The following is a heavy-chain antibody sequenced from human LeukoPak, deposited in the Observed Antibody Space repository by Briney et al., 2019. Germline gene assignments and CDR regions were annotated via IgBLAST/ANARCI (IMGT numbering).Heavy chain of an antibody. D-gene: IGHD3-22*01. V-gene: IGHV1-18*01. J-gene: IGHJ4*02. CDR2: ISAYNGNT. Sequence: ASVKVSCKASGYTFTSYGTSWVRQAPGQGLEWMGWISAYNGNTNYAQKLQGRVTMTTDTSTSTAYMELRSLRSDDTAVYYCARDPRPQYYYDSSGYEWDYWGQGTLVTVSS. CDR3: ARDPRPQYYYDSSGYEWDY. CDR1: GYTFTSYG.